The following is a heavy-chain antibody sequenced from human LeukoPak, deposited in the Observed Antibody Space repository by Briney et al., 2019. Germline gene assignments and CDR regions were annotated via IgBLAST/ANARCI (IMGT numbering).Heavy chain of an antibody. J-gene: IGHJ4*02. CDR1: GFTFGDYA. D-gene: IGHD5-18*01. CDR3: TRDLYGGYSYGIFDY. CDR2: IRSKAYRGTT. Sequence: GGSLRLSCTASGFTFGDYAMSWVRQAPRKGLEWVGFIRSKAYRGTTEYAASVKGRFTISRDDSKSIAYLQMNSLKTEDTALYYCTRDLYGGYSYGIFDYWGQGTLVTVSS. V-gene: IGHV3-49*04.